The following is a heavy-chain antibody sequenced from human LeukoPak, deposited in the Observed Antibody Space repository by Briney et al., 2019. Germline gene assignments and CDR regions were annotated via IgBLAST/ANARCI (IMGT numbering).Heavy chain of an antibody. D-gene: IGHD1-26*01. V-gene: IGHV3-21*01. CDR2: ISSSSTYL. J-gene: IGHJ6*03. CDR1: GFTFSSYS. Sequence: GGSLRLSCAASGFTFSSYSMNWVRQAPGKGLEWVSFISSSSTYLYYADSVKGRFTIPRDNAKNSLYLQMNSLRGEDTAVYYCARDGVGATSYYYYMDVWGKGTTVTVSS. CDR3: ARDGVGATSYYYYMDV.